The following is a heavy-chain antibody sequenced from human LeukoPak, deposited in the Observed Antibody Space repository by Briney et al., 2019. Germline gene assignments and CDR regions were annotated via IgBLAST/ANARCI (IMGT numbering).Heavy chain of an antibody. J-gene: IGHJ3*02. D-gene: IGHD3-10*01. Sequence: ASVKVSCKASGYTFTSYGISWVRQAPGQGLEWMGWISAYNGNTNYAQKLQGRVTMTTDTSTSTAYTELRSLRSDDTAVYYCARDRPYYGSGSYYDAFDIWGQGTMVTVSS. V-gene: IGHV1-18*04. CDR3: ARDRPYYGSGSYYDAFDI. CDR1: GYTFTSYG. CDR2: ISAYNGNT.